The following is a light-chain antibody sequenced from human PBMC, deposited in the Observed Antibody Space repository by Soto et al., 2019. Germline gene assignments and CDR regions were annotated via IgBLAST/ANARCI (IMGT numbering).Light chain of an antibody. Sequence: DIQMTQSPSSLSASVGDRVTITCQASQDISNYLNWYQQKPGKAPKLLIYDASNLETGVPSRFSGSGSGTDFTFTISSLQPEDIATYYCQYDSSFGQGTKVDIK. V-gene: IGKV1-33*01. J-gene: IGKJ2*03. CDR2: DAS. CDR1: QDISNY. CDR3: QYDSS.